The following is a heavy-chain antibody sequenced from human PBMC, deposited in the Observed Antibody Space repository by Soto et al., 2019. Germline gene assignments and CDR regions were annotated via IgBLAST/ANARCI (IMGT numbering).Heavy chain of an antibody. D-gene: IGHD3-22*01. CDR2: ISYDGSNK. V-gene: IGHV3-30-3*01. CDR1: GFTFSSYA. J-gene: IGHJ4*02. Sequence: QVQLVESWGGGVQPGRSLRLSCAASGFTFSSYAIHWFRQAPGKGLEWVAVISYDGSNKDYADSVKGRFTISRDNSKNTLDLQMNSLRAEDTAVYYCARGRGAYYDSSGYQNPGGYWGQGTLVTVSS. CDR3: ARGRGAYYDSSGYQNPGGY.